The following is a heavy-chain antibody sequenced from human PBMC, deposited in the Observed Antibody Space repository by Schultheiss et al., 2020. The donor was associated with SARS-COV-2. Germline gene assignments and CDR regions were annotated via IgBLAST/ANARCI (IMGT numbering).Heavy chain of an antibody. Sequence: SETLSLTCTVSGDSISRSNWWSWVRQSPGKGLEWIGEIYHCRSTKCNPSLKSGVTTSVDKSKNQFSLKLNSVTAADTAVYFCARALKPYKVHDAFDIWCQGTMVTVSS. V-gene: IGHV4-4*02. CDR1: GDSISRSNW. CDR3: ARALKPYKVHDAFDI. D-gene: IGHD5-24*01. J-gene: IGHJ3*02. CDR2: IYHCRST.